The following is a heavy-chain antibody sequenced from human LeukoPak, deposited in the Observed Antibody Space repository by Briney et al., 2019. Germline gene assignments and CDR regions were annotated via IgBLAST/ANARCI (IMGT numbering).Heavy chain of an antibody. D-gene: IGHD3-16*01. CDR1: GFTFSSYS. Sequence: GGSLRLSCAASGFTFSSYSMNWVRQAPGKGLEWVSSITSSSYIYYADSVKGRFTISRDNAKNSLYLQMNSLRAEDTAVYYCARDFFAGSYDYDYWGQGTLVTVSS. CDR2: ITSSSYI. CDR3: ARDFFAGSYDYDY. J-gene: IGHJ4*02. V-gene: IGHV3-21*01.